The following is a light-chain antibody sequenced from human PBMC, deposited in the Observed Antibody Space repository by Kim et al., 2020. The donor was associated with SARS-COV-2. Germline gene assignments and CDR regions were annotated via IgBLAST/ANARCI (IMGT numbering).Light chain of an antibody. CDR3: QQRRYWPVT. CDR2: DAS. Sequence: GSQLAWYRQKPGQAPRLVIYDASVRATGIAARFSGSGSGTDFTLTISSLEPEDFAVYFCQQRRYWPVTFGQGTKVELK. J-gene: IGKJ1*01. CDR1: GSQ. V-gene: IGKV3-11*01.